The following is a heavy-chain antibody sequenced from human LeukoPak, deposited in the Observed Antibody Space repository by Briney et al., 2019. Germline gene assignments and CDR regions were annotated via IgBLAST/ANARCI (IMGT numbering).Heavy chain of an antibody. CDR3: ARPSGVGPAFDI. CDR2: INHSGST. D-gene: IGHD3-3*01. Sequence: SETLSLTCAVYGGSFSGYYRSWIRQPPGKGLEWIGEINHSGSTNYNPSLKSRVTISVDTSKSQFSLMLSSVTAADTAEYYCARPSGVGPAFDIWGQGTMVTVS. J-gene: IGHJ3*02. CDR1: GGSFSGYY. V-gene: IGHV4-34*01.